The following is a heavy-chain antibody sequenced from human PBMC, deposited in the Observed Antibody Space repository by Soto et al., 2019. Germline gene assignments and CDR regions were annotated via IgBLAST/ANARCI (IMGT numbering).Heavy chain of an antibody. J-gene: IGHJ5*02. D-gene: IGHD2-2*01. V-gene: IGHV3-23*01. Sequence: HPGGSLRLSCAASGFSFSTYAMSWVRQAPGKGLEWVSGISAGGGNTYYADSVRGRFTISRDNSKNTVDLQISSLRAEDTALYYCAKHSEYQLLSWLDPWGLGTLVTVSS. CDR2: ISAGGGNT. CDR1: GFSFSTYA. CDR3: AKHSEYQLLSWLDP.